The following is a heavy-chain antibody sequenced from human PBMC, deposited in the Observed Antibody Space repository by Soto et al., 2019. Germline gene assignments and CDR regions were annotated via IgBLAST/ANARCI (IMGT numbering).Heavy chain of an antibody. CDR1: GFSFSSHG. V-gene: IGHV3-30*03. Sequence: QVHLVESGGGVVQPGRSLRPSCAASGFSFSSHGMHWVRQAPGKGLEWVAVVTFDGSHQYYADSVKGRFTLSRDNSRNMVYLQMNSLREDDTAIYFCARSSISAYRGPFDLWGQGIQVTVPS. J-gene: IGHJ5*02. CDR2: VTFDGSHQ. D-gene: IGHD4-4*01. CDR3: ARSSISAYRGPFDL.